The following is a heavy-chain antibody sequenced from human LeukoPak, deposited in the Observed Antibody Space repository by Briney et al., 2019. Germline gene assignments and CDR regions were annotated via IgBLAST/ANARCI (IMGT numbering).Heavy chain of an antibody. J-gene: IGHJ3*02. CDR2: IRSSSSYI. CDR3: AREGAAAGTEAFDI. Sequence: GGSLRLSCAASGFTFSSYSMNWVRQAPGKGLEWVSSIRSSSSYIYYADSVKGRFTISRDNAKNSLYLQMNSLRAEDTAVYYCAREGAAAGTEAFDIWGQGTMVTVSS. V-gene: IGHV3-21*01. CDR1: GFTFSSYS. D-gene: IGHD6-13*01.